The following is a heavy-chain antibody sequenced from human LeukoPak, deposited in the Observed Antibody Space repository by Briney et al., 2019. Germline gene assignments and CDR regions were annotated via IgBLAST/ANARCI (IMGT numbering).Heavy chain of an antibody. CDR1: GYSFTSYW. Sequence: GESLKISCKASGYSFTSYWIGWVRQMPGKGLEWMGIIYPADSDIRYSPSFQGQVTISADKSISTAYLQWSSLKASDTAMYYCARRGAALYYYDSSGYYLPGAFDIWGQGTMVTVSS. CDR3: ARRGAALYYYDSSGYYLPGAFDI. V-gene: IGHV5-51*01. J-gene: IGHJ3*02. D-gene: IGHD3-22*01. CDR2: IYPADSDI.